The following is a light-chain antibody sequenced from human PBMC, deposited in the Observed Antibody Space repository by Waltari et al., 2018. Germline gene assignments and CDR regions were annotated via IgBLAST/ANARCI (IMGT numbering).Light chain of an antibody. CDR3: HHYGSSPFT. V-gene: IGKV3-20*01. J-gene: IGKJ2*01. Sequence: EIVLTQSPGTLSLSPGETVTLSCRASQSVGLGYLAWYQQKPGPAPRLLIYGASSRATGIPDRCSGSGSGTDVYLCISGVESEDFAVYYCHHYGSSPFTFGQGTKLEV. CDR1: QSVGLGY. CDR2: GAS.